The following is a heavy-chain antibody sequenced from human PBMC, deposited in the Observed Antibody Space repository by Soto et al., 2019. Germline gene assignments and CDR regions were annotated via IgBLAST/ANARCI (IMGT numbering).Heavy chain of an antibody. CDR2: ISSSGSTI. J-gene: IGHJ3*02. Sequence: GGSLRLSCAASGFTFSDYYMSWIRQAPGKGLEWVSYISSSGSTIYYADSVKGRFTISRDNAKNSLYLQMNSLRAEDTAVYYCARGQYQLPSDAFDIWGQGTMVTVSS. D-gene: IGHD2-2*01. CDR3: ARGQYQLPSDAFDI. CDR1: GFTFSDYY. V-gene: IGHV3-11*01.